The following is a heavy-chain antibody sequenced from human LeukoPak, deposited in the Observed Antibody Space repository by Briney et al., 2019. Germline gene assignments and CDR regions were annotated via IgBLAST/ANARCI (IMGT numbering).Heavy chain of an antibody. Sequence: PSETLSLTCTVSGGFISSYYWSWIRQPPGKGLEWLGYMHYSGTTNYNPALKSRVTISVDTSKNQFSLKLSSVTAADTAVYYCAATDIAAAGTWLDPWGQGTLVTVSS. J-gene: IGHJ5*02. CDR1: GGFISSYY. D-gene: IGHD6-13*01. CDR3: AATDIAAAGTWLDP. CDR2: MHYSGTT. V-gene: IGHV4-59*01.